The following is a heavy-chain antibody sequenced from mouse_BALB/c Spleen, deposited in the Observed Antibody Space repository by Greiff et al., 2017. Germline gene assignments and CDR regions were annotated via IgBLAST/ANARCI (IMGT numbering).Heavy chain of an antibody. CDR1: GFTFSDFY. CDR2: SRNKGNDYAT. CDR3: ARDNYDYAMDY. J-gene: IGHJ4*01. Sequence: EVKLMESGGGLVQPGGSLRLSCAASGFTFSDFYMEWVRQTPGKRLEWIAASRNKGNDYATAYSASVKGRFIDSRDTSQSILYLQMNALRAEDTAIYYCARDNYDYAMDYWGQGTSVTVSS. D-gene: IGHD1-1*01. V-gene: IGHV7-1*02.